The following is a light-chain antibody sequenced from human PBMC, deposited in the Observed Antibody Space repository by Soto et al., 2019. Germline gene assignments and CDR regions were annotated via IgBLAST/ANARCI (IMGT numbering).Light chain of an antibody. CDR1: SSDEGGYNY. J-gene: IGLJ1*01. V-gene: IGLV2-14*01. CDR2: EVR. Sequence: QSVLTQPASVSGSPGQSITVSCTGSSSDEGGYNYVSWYQQHPGKAPKLMMYEVRNRPSGVSKRFSGSKSGNRASLTISGLPAEDVADYYCSSYTSSSTLVFGRG. CDR3: SSYTSSSTLV.